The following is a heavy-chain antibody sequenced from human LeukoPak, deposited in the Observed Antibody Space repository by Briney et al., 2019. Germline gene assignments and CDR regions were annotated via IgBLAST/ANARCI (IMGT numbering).Heavy chain of an antibody. CDR1: GCTFSTHE. Sequence: PGESLRLSCAASGCTFSTHEMNWVRQAPGKGLEWVSYITRSGTTIYYADSVKGRFTISRDNAKNSLYLQMNSLRDEDTAVYYCARGGNIGYDYNAFDIWGQGTMVTVSS. V-gene: IGHV3-48*03. D-gene: IGHD3-22*01. CDR2: ITRSGTTI. CDR3: ARGGNIGYDYNAFDI. J-gene: IGHJ3*02.